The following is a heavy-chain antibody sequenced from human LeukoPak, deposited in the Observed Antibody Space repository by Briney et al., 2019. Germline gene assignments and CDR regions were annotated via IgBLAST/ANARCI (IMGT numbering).Heavy chain of an antibody. CDR2: IKQDGSEK. CDR3: AKMVHTEQWLVPFDY. D-gene: IGHD6-19*01. J-gene: IGHJ4*02. Sequence: PGGSLRLSCAASGFTLSNSWMSWVRQAPGKGLEWVANIKQDGSEKYYVDSVKGRFSISRDNAKNSLYLQMNSLRAEDTAVYYCAKMVHTEQWLVPFDYWGQGTLVTVSS. V-gene: IGHV3-7*02. CDR1: GFTLSNSW.